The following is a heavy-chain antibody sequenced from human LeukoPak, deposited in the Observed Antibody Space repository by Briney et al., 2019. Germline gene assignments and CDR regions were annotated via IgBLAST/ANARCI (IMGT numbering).Heavy chain of an antibody. J-gene: IGHJ4*02. V-gene: IGHV3-11*01. CDR3: ARDYDYDSSGYSSD. CDR2: ITSTGSTI. CDR1: GFTFSDYY. Sequence: PGGSLRLSCVASGFTFSDYYMTWIRQAPGKGLEWVSYITSTGSTIYYADSVRGRFTISRDNVKNTLYLQMHSLRDEDTAVYYCARDYDYDSSGYSSDWGQGTLVTVSS. D-gene: IGHD3-22*01.